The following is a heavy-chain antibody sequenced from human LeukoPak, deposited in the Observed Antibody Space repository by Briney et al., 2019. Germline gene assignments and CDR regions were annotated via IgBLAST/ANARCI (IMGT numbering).Heavy chain of an antibody. CDR3: ARDSLGDYGDYVARAYYYGMDV. CDR1: GYTLTKLS. D-gene: IGHD4-17*01. Sequence: ASVKVSCKVSGYTLTKLSMHWVRQAPGKGLEWMGGFDPEDGETIYAQKFQGRVTMTEDTSTDTAYMELSSLRSEDTAVYYCARDSLGDYGDYVARAYYYGMDVWGQGTTVTVSS. V-gene: IGHV1-24*01. J-gene: IGHJ6*02. CDR2: FDPEDGET.